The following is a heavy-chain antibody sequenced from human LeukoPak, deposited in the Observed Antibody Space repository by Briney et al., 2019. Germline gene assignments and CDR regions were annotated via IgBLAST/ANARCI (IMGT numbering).Heavy chain of an antibody. D-gene: IGHD6-13*01. J-gene: IGHJ6*02. V-gene: IGHV3-23*01. CDR3: AKGASYSSSWYDPGYYGMDV. CDR1: GFTFRSYC. CDR2: INGSGGSK. Sequence: GGSLRLSCAASGFTFRSYCMIWVRQAPGKGLEWVAAINGSGGSKYYADCVKGRFTISRDNSKNTLYLQMNSLRAEDTAVYYCAKGASYSSSWYDPGYYGMDVWGQGTTVTVSS.